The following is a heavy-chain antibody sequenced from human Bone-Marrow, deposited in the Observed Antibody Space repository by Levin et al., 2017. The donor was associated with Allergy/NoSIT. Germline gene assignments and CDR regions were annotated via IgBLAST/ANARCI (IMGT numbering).Heavy chain of an antibody. Sequence: GGSLRLSCRISGFIFADYAMNWVRQAPGRGLEWVSSLDGSSGKTHYADSVQGRFTISREYSKNTLFLQMNSLRVEDTARYYCAKAGTTVMLDYSYLDVWGEGTAVTVSS. D-gene: IGHD4-17*01. CDR2: LDGSSGKT. V-gene: IGHV3-23*01. J-gene: IGHJ6*03. CDR1: GFIFADYA. CDR3: AKAGTTVMLDYSYLDV.